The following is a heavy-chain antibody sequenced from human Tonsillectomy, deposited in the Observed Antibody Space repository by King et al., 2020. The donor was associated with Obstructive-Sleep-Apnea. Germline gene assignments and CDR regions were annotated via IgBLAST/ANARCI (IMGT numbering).Heavy chain of an antibody. CDR2: ISSSSMTL. V-gene: IGHV3-48*01. D-gene: IGHD4-17*01. Sequence: QLVQSGGGLVQPGGSLRLSCAASGFTFSSYSMNWVRQAPGKGLEWCSYISSSSMTLYYADSLNGPFTISRDNATNSLYLQMNSLRAEDTAVYYCARRNDYGDPYYFDYWGQGTLVTVSS. J-gene: IGHJ4*02. CDR3: ARRNDYGDPYYFDY. CDR1: GFTFSSYS.